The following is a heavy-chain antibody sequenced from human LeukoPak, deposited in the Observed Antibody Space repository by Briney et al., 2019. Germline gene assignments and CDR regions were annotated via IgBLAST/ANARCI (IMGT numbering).Heavy chain of an antibody. J-gene: IGHJ5*02. Sequence: PGGSLRLSCAASGFTFTSYWMSWVRQVPGKGLEWVANIKQDGSETHYVDSVKGRFTISRDNAKNSLFLQMNSLTAEDTAVYPCARDGPFSSPTSGWFYPWGQGTLVTVSS. V-gene: IGHV3-7*03. CDR1: GFTFTSYW. CDR3: ARDGPFSSPTSGWFYP. D-gene: IGHD1-1*01. CDR2: IKQDGSET.